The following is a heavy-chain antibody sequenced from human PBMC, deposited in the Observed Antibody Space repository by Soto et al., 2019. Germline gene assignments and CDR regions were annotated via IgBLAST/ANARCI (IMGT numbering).Heavy chain of an antibody. CDR1: GFAFSTHA. CDR2: FSGSGGNI. J-gene: IGHJ6*02. V-gene: IGHV3-23*01. CDR3: AKDPPWTVGPLAMDV. D-gene: IGHD1-26*01. Sequence: QTGGSLRLSCVASGFAFSTHAMSWVRQAPGKGLEWVSTFSGSGGNIYYAESVKGRLTISRDDSKNTLYLQMNSLRAEDTAVYYCAKDPPWTVGPLAMDVWGQGTTVTVSS.